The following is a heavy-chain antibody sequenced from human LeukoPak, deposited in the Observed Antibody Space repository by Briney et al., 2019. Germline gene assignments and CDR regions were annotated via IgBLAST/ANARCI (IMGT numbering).Heavy chain of an antibody. V-gene: IGHV3-23*01. CDR1: GFTFSSYG. CDR2: ISGSGGST. CDR3: AKVGPGDIVVVPAAPDY. D-gene: IGHD2-2*01. Sequence: TGGSLRLSCAASGFTFSSYGMHWVRQAPGKGLEWVSAISGSGGSTYYADSVKGRFTISRDNSKNTLYLQMNSLRAEDTAVYYCAKVGPGDIVVVPAAPDYWGQGTLVTVSS. J-gene: IGHJ4*02.